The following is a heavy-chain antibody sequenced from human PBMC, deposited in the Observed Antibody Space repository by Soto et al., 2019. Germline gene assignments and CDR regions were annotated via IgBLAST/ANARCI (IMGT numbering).Heavy chain of an antibody. CDR1: GGSISSYY. Sequence: QVQLQESGPGLVKPSETLSLTCTVSGGSISSYYWSWIRQPPGKGLEWIGYIYYSGSTNYNPSLKSRVTISVDTSKNQFSLKLSSVTAADTAVYYCARGDYGDLSYYYYYGMDVWGQGTTVTVSS. CDR2: IYYSGST. J-gene: IGHJ6*02. CDR3: ARGDYGDLSYYYYYGMDV. V-gene: IGHV4-59*01. D-gene: IGHD4-17*01.